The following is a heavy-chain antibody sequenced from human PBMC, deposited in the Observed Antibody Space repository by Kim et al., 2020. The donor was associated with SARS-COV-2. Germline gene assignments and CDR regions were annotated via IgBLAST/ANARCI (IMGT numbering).Heavy chain of an antibody. V-gene: IGHV3-30*04. CDR1: GFTFSSYA. Sequence: GGSLRLSCAASGFTFSSYAMHWVRQAPGKGLEWVAVISYDGSNKYYADSVKGRFTISRDNSKNTLYLQMNSLRAEDTAVYYCARDWGAYYDSSGYYYGGDYWGQGTLVTVSS. D-gene: IGHD3-22*01. CDR2: ISYDGSNK. CDR3: ARDWGAYYDSSGYYYGGDY. J-gene: IGHJ4*02.